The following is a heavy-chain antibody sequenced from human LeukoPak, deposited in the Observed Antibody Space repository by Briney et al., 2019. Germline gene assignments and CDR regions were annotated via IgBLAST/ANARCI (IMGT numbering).Heavy chain of an antibody. CDR1: GGTFSSYA. Sequence: SVKVSCKASGGTFSSYAISWVRQAPGQGLEWMGGIIPIFGTANYAQKFQGGVTITTDESTSTAYMELSSLRSEDTAVYYCARSPAQGYCSGGSCYSNAFDIWGQGTMVTVSS. CDR3: ARSPAQGYCSGGSCYSNAFDI. V-gene: IGHV1-69*05. CDR2: IIPIFGTA. J-gene: IGHJ3*02. D-gene: IGHD2-15*01.